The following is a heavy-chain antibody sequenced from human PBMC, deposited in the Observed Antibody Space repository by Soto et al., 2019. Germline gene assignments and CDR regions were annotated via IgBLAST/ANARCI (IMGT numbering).Heavy chain of an antibody. CDR1: GGSISSGGYY. CDR3: ARGQRVRTVGAWGGYFDY. D-gene: IGHD1-26*01. CDR2: IYYSGST. J-gene: IGHJ4*02. V-gene: IGHV4-31*03. Sequence: SETLSLTCTVSGGSISSGGYYWSWIRQHPGKGLEWIGYIYYSGSTYYNPSLKSRVTISVDTSKNQFSLKLSSVTAADTAVYYCARGQRVRTVGAWGGYFDYWGQGTLVTVSS.